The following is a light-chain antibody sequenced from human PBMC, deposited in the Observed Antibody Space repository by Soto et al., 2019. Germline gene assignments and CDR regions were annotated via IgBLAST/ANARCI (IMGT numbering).Light chain of an antibody. V-gene: IGKV3-20*01. J-gene: IGKJ3*01. CDR1: QSVSSSY. Sequence: EIVLTQSPGTLSVSPGERATLSCRASQSVSSSYFAWYQQKPGPAPRLLLYGASSRATGIPDRFSGSGSGTDFTLTISRLEPEDFAVYYCQHYGNTPPSVTFGPGTKVDIK. CDR2: GAS. CDR3: QHYGNTPPSVT.